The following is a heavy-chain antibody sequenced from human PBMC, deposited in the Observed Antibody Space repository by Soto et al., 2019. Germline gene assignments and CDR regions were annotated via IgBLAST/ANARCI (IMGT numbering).Heavy chain of an antibody. J-gene: IGHJ4*02. V-gene: IGHV4-61*01. CDR3: ASRGLRSDAWDY. CDR2: IYSNRST. D-gene: IGHD4-17*01. Sequence: SETLSLTCTVSGGSVTSGNYYWSWVRQPPGKGLEWIGYIYSNRSTNYNPSLKSRVTISVDTSKNQFSLKLSSVTAADTAVYYCASRGLRSDAWDYWGQGTLVTVSS. CDR1: GGSVTSGNYY.